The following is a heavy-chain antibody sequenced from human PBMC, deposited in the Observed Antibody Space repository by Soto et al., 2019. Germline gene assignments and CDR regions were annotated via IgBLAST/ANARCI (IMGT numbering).Heavy chain of an antibody. V-gene: IGHV1-18*01. Sequence: ASVKVSCQASGYNFVKYVITWVRQAPGQGLEWLGWSRPYNGNTKYAQKMPGKVIMNTEASTTTAYLELLSLTSDDTAVYYCARGIWEWYTHYPMDDWGQGTTVTVSS. CDR3: ARGIWEWYTHYPMDD. D-gene: IGHD3-3*01. J-gene: IGHJ6*02. CDR2: SRPYNGNT. CDR1: GYNFVKYV.